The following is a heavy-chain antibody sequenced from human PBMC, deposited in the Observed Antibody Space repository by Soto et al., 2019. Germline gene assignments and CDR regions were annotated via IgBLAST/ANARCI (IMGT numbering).Heavy chain of an antibody. CDR2: ISWNSGSI. CDR3: AKGTYSSSPDYYYYYMDV. Sequence: EVQLVESGGGLVQPGRSLRLSCAASGFTFDDYAMHWVRQAPGKGLEWVSGISWNSGSIGYADSVKGRFTISRDNAKNSLYLQMNSLRAEDTTLYYCAKGTYSSSPDYYYYYMDVWGKGTTVTVSS. J-gene: IGHJ6*03. V-gene: IGHV3-9*01. D-gene: IGHD6-6*01. CDR1: GFTFDDYA.